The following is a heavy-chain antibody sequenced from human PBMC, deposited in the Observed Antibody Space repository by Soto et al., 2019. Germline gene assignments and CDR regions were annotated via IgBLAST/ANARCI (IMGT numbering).Heavy chain of an antibody. J-gene: IGHJ6*02. Sequence: QVHLVESGGGVVQPGRSLRLSCIASGFTFGTYAIHWVRQAPGKGLQWVALISYEGSNTYYADSVRGRFTISRDNSKITLYLQMNSLRPEDAGVYYCARVTPGNNLYYFSGLDVWGQGTSVTVSS. CDR3: ARVTPGNNLYYFSGLDV. CDR2: ISYEGSNT. V-gene: IGHV3-30-3*01. CDR1: GFTFGTYA. D-gene: IGHD1-1*01.